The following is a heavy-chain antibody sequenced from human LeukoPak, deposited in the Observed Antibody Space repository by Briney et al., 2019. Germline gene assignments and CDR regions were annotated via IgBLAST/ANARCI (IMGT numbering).Heavy chain of an antibody. CDR1: GFTFSSYG. J-gene: IGHJ4*02. CDR3: ARSADSSGWYSFDY. CDR2: IWYDGSNK. Sequence: PGGSLRLSCAASGFTFSSYGMHWVRQAPGKGLEWVAVIWYDGSNKYYADSVKGRFTISRDNSKNTLYLQMNSLRAEDTAVYYCARSADSSGWYSFDYWGQGTLVTVSS. V-gene: IGHV3-33*01. D-gene: IGHD6-19*01.